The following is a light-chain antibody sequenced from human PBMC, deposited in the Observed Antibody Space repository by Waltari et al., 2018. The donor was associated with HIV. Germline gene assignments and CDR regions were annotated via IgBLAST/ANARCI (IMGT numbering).Light chain of an antibody. J-gene: IGLJ3*02. CDR1: SSDVGGYNY. CDR3: CSYAGSYTLV. Sequence: QSALTQPRSVSGSPGQSVTISCTGTSSDVGGYNYVSWYQQHPGKAPKLMIYDVSKRPSGVPDRFSGSKSGNPASLTSSGRQAEDEADYYCCSYAGSYTLVFGGGTKLTVL. CDR2: DVS. V-gene: IGLV2-11*01.